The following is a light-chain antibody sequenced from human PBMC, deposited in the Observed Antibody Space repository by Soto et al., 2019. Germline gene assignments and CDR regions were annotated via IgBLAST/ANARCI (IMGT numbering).Light chain of an antibody. J-gene: IGLJ2*01. V-gene: IGLV2-14*01. Sequence: QSALTQPASVSGSPGQSITISCTGTSSDVGGYNYVSWYQQHPGKAPKLMIYDVSNRPSGVSNRFSGSKSGNTASLTISGLQAEDEADYYCSSYRSSSTLYVEFGGGTKVTVL. CDR3: SSYRSSSTLYVE. CDR1: SSDVGGYNY. CDR2: DVS.